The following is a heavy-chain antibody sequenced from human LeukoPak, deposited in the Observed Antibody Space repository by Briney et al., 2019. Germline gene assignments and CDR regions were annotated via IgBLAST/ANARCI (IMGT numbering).Heavy chain of an antibody. J-gene: IGHJ4*02. Sequence: SQTLSLTCALSGDSLSSNSAHWPWITQSPSRGLERLGRTYYRSKWYSEYAVSVRGRTTINPDTSKNQFSLQLKSVTPEDTAVYYCARTGGRFDYWGQGTLVTVSS. V-gene: IGHV6-1*01. CDR2: TYYRSKWYS. CDR3: ARTGGRFDY. D-gene: IGHD3-10*01. CDR1: GDSLSSNSAH.